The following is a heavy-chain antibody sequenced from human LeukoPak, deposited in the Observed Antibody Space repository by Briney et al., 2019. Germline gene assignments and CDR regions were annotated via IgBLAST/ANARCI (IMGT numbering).Heavy chain of an antibody. V-gene: IGHV3-30*03. J-gene: IGHJ4*02. D-gene: IGHD5-18*01. CDR2: ISYDGSNK. CDR1: GFTFSSYG. CDR3: ARDRVQIWSYVGTFDS. Sequence: GGSLRLSCAASGFTFSSYGMHWVRQAPGKGLEWVAVISYDGSNKYYADSVKGRFTMSRDISKNTLYLQMNSLKPEDSALYYCARDRVQIWSYVGTFDSWGQGTLVTVSS.